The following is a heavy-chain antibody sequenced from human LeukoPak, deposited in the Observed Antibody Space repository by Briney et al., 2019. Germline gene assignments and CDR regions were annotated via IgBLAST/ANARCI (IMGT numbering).Heavy chain of an antibody. V-gene: IGHV1-8*01. CDR2: MNPNSGNT. CDR3: ALGRNFLYYFDY. Sequence: GASVKVSCKASGYTFTSYDISWVRQATGQGLEWMGWMNPNSGNTGYAQKFQGRITMTRDTSITTAYMELSSLKSEDTAVYYCALGRNFLYYFDYWGQGTLVTVPS. CDR1: GYTFTSYD. D-gene: IGHD2/OR15-2a*01. J-gene: IGHJ4*02.